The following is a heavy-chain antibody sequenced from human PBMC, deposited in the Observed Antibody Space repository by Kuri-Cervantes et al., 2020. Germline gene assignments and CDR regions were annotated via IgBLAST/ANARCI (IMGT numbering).Heavy chain of an antibody. Sequence: SETLSLTCTVSGGSISSYYWSWIRQPPGKGLEWIGEIAHNGNSNYNPSLQSRVDMSLHMSKNQFSLKLKYVTAADTGFYFCTLYSGNLEFDYWGQGTQVTVSS. J-gene: IGHJ4*02. CDR2: IAHNGNS. D-gene: IGHD5-12*01. CDR3: TLYSGNLEFDY. V-gene: IGHV4-59*04. CDR1: GGSISSYY.